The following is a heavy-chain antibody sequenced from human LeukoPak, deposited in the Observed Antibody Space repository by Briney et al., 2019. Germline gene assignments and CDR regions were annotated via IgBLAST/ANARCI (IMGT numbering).Heavy chain of an antibody. J-gene: IGHJ6*03. Sequence: ASVKVSCKASGYTFTGYYMHWVRQAPGQGLEWMGWINPNSGGTNYAQKFQDRVTMTRDTSISTAYMELSRLRSDDTAVYYCARTGGYDFWSGYYPYMDVWGKGTTVTVSS. V-gene: IGHV1-2*02. CDR3: ARTGGYDFWSGYYPYMDV. CDR2: INPNSGGT. D-gene: IGHD3-3*01. CDR1: GYTFTGYY.